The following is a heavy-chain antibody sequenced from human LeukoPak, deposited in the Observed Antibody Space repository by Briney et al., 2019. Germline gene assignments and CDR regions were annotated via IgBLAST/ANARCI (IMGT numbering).Heavy chain of an antibody. CDR1: GFTFSSYG. Sequence: GGSLRLSCAASGFTFSSYGMHWVRQAPGKGLEWVAFIRYDGSNKYYADSVKGRFTISRDNAKNTLYLQMNSLRAEDTAVYYCARGVITMVRGVINPSGWFDPWGQGTLVTVSS. V-gene: IGHV3-30*02. J-gene: IGHJ5*02. CDR3: ARGVITMVRGVINPSGWFDP. CDR2: IRYDGSNK. D-gene: IGHD3-10*01.